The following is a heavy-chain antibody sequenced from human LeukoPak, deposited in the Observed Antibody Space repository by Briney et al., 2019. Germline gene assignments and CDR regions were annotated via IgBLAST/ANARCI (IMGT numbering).Heavy chain of an antibody. V-gene: IGHV3-53*01. J-gene: IGHJ3*02. CDR3: ARDLFRSPPGI. CDR1: GFTVSSNY. Sequence: PGGSLRLSCAASGFTVSSNYMSWVRQAPGKGLEWVSVIYSGGSTYYADSVKGRFTISRDNAKNSLYLQTNSLRDEDTAVYYCARDLFRSPPGIWGQGTMVTVSS. CDR2: IYSGGST.